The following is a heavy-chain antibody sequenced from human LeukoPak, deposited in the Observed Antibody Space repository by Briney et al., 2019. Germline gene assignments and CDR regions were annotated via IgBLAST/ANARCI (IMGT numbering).Heavy chain of an antibody. V-gene: IGHV3-23*01. J-gene: IGHJ4*02. CDR2: ISGSGGTT. Sequence: GGSLRPSCAASGFTFSAYAMAWVRQAPGKGLEWVSTISGSGGTTYSADSVKGRFTISRDNSKNTLYLQMISLRAEDTAVYYCARDPIAADYWGQGTLVTVSS. CDR1: GFTFSAYA. D-gene: IGHD6-13*01. CDR3: ARDPIAADY.